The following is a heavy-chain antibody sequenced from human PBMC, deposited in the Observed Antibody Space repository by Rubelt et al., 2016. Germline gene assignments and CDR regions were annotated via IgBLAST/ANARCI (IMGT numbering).Heavy chain of an antibody. CDR2: INPSGGSR. V-gene: IGHV1-46*01. D-gene: IGHD2-21*01. J-gene: IGHJ3*02. CDR3: ASNMSPPPGIRDDAVDI. Sequence: KPGASVKVSCKASGYTFTRYYIHWVRQAPGQGLEWMGIINPSGGSRSYAQKFQGRVTMTRDTSTSTVYMELSSLRSEDTAMYYCASNMSPPPGIRDDAVDIWGQGTMVTVSS. CDR1: GYTFTRYY.